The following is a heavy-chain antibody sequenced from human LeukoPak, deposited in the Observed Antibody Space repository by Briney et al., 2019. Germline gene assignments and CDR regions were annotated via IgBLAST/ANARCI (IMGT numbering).Heavy chain of an antibody. CDR1: GYTFTGYY. J-gene: IGHJ5*02. CDR3: ARLIYSSSSFMSFDP. D-gene: IGHD6-6*01. V-gene: IGHV1-2*02. CDR2: INPNSGGT. Sequence: ASVKVSCKASGYTFTGYYMHWVRQAPGQGLEWMGWINPNSGGTNYAQKFQGRVTITRNTSISTAYMELSSLRSEDTAVYYCARLIYSSSSFMSFDPWGQGTLVTVSS.